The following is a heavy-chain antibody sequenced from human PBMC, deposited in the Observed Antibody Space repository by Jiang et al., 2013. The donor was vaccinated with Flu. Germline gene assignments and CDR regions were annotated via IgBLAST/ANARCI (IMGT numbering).Heavy chain of an antibody. D-gene: IGHD6-19*01. CDR2: IYYSGTT. J-gene: IGHJ4*02. CDR3: ARTGYSSGFYYAALAY. Sequence: GKGLEWIGNIYYSGTTNYNPSLKSRVTISVDTSKNQFSLTLNSVTAADTGVYYCARTGYSSGFYYAALAYWGQGAQVSVSS. V-gene: IGHV4-39*01.